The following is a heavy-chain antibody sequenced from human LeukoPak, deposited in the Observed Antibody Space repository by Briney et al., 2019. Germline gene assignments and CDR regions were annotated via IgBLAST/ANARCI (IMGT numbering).Heavy chain of an antibody. D-gene: IGHD1-26*01. Sequence: PGASPRLSCAASGFSFNTYSMNWVRQAPGRELEWVSSFLTGGGTYYADSVKGRFTISRDDSKNTLYLQMNSLRAEDTAIYYCAKSYSGTYRSFDYWGQGTLVAVSS. CDR1: GFSFNTYS. CDR3: AKSYSGTYRSFDY. J-gene: IGHJ4*02. V-gene: IGHV3-23*01. CDR2: FLTGGGT.